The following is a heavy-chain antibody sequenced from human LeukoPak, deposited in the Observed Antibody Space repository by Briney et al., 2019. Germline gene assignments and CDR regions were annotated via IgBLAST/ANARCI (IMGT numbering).Heavy chain of an antibody. V-gene: IGHV1-2*02. CDR2: INPNSGDT. D-gene: IGHD3-9*01. Sequence: ASVKVSCNASGYTYTAFLIMWVRQAPGQGLEWMGWINPNSGDTNYAQKFQGRVTMTRASSKSTEDMELSSMRYEDRAGHYCAIPCDRLTTICVGGSDYWGQACLVTVSS. CDR3: AIPCDRLTTICVGGSDY. J-gene: IGHJ4*02. CDR1: GYTYTAFL.